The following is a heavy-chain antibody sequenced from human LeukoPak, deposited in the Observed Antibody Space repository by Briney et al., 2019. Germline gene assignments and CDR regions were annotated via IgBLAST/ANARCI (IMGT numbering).Heavy chain of an antibody. V-gene: IGHV3-64D*06. Sequence: GGSLRLSCSASGSTFRSYVMYWVRQASGKGLEYVSVISSNGGSTNYADSVKGRFTISRDNSKNTLYLQMSSLRAEDTAVYYCVKGNNYDSSGYQFDYWGQGTLVTVSS. CDR2: ISSNGGST. D-gene: IGHD3-22*01. CDR3: VKGNNYDSSGYQFDY. CDR1: GSTFRSYV. J-gene: IGHJ4*02.